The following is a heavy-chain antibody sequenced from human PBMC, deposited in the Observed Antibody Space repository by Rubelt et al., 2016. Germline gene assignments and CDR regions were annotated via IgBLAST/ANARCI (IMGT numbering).Heavy chain of an antibody. D-gene: IGHD2-21*01. CDR3: ARASCAGGNRFPDDY. J-gene: IGHJ4*02. Sequence: GGGVFQPGRSLRLSCAASGFTFSSYAMHWVRQAPGKGLEWLTVIQFDGAATYYADSVKGRFAISRDNSKNTRFLQVNSLRPEDTAVYYCARASCAGGNRFPDDYWGQGTLVTISS. CDR2: IQFDGAAT. V-gene: IGHV3-33*08. CDR1: GFTFSSYA.